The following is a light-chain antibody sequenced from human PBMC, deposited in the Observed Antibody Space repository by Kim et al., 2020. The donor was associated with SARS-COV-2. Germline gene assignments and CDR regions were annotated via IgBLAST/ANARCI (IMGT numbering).Light chain of an antibody. CDR3: FSRVISGNHWV. Sequence: SSELTQDPAVSVALGQTVRITCQGVSLRSYYASWYQRKPGQAPVLVIYAENSRSSGIPDRFSGSSSGNPASLTIAGAQAEDEADYYCFSRVISGNHWVFG. CDR2: AEN. J-gene: IGLJ3*02. CDR1: SLRSYY. V-gene: IGLV3-19*01.